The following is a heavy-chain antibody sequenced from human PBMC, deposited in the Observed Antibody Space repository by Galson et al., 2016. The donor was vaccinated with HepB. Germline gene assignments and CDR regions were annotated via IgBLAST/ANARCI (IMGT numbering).Heavy chain of an antibody. CDR2: ISGSGGST. CDR1: RFTFSSYA. Sequence: SLRLSCAASRFTFSSYAMIWVRQAPGKGLEWVSVISGSGGSTYYADSVKGRFTISRDNSKNTQYLQMNSLRAEDTAVYYCAKEGTIFGVVPYGMDVWGQGTKVIVSS. CDR3: AKEGTIFGVVPYGMDV. V-gene: IGHV3-23*01. D-gene: IGHD3-3*01. J-gene: IGHJ6*02.